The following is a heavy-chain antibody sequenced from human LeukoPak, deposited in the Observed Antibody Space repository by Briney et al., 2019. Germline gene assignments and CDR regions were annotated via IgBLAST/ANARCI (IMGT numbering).Heavy chain of an antibody. Sequence: PGRFLRLSCAASGFTFSSYGMHWVRQAPGKGLEWVAVISYDGSNKYYADSVKGRFTISRDNSKNTLYLQMNSLRAEDTAVYYCAKDWSYYDILTAPDYYGMDVWGQGTTVTVSS. CDR2: ISYDGSNK. V-gene: IGHV3-30*18. J-gene: IGHJ6*02. CDR3: AKDWSYYDILTAPDYYGMDV. D-gene: IGHD3-9*01. CDR1: GFTFSSYG.